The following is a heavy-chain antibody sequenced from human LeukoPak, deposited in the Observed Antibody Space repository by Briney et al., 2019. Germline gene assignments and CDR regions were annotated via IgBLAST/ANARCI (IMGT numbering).Heavy chain of an antibody. V-gene: IGHV3-43D*03. CDR1: GFTFSSYS. J-gene: IGHJ4*02. CDR2: ISWNGGST. Sequence: GGSLRLSCAASGFTFSSYSMNWVRQAPGKGLEWVSLISWNGGSTYYADSVKGRFAISRDNSKNSLYLQMNSLRVEDTALYYCAKGRRYSGYDLDYWGQGTLVTVSS. D-gene: IGHD5-12*01. CDR3: AKGRRYSGYDLDY.